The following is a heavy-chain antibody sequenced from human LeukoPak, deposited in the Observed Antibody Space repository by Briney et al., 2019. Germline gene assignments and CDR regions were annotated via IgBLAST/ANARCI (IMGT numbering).Heavy chain of an antibody. CDR1: GFTFSIYS. CDR3: VKDVTGTYSGDF. D-gene: IGHD1-7*01. Sequence: PGGSLRLSCSDSGFTFSIYSMHWVRQAPGKGLEYVSSIRTDGGTSYDADSVMGRFTISRDNSKNTLYLQMSSLRPEDTAVYYCVKDVTGTYSGDFGGQGTLVTVSS. CDR2: IRTDGGTS. V-gene: IGHV3-64D*06. J-gene: IGHJ4*02.